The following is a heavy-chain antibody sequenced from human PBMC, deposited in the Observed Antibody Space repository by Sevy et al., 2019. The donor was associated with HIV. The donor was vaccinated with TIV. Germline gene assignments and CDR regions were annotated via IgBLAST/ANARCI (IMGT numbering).Heavy chain of an antibody. CDR2: INPNSGGT. Sequence: ASVKVSCKASGYTFTGDYMHWVRQAPGQVLEWMGRINPNSGGTNYAQKFQGRVTMTRDTSISTAYMELSRLRSDDTAVYYCARGGPSSYHGDYWGQGTLVTVSS. CDR1: GYTFTGDY. V-gene: IGHV1-2*06. CDR3: ARGGPSSYHGDY. J-gene: IGHJ4*02. D-gene: IGHD1-26*01.